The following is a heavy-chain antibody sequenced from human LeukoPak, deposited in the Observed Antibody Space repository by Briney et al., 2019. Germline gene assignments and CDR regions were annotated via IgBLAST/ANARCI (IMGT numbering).Heavy chain of an antibody. D-gene: IGHD3-3*01. Sequence: PGGSLRLSCAASGFNFNDYWMHWVRQAPGKGLVWVSRIRTDGLETSYADSVKGRFTVSRDNAKNTLYLQMNSLRAEDTAVYYCARVMSGYYVVLDIWGQGTMVTVSS. J-gene: IGHJ3*02. CDR1: GFNFNDYW. CDR2: IRTDGLET. V-gene: IGHV3-74*01. CDR3: ARVMSGYYVVLDI.